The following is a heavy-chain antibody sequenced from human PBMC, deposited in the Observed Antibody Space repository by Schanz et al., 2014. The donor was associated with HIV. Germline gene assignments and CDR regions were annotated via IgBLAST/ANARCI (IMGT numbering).Heavy chain of an antibody. V-gene: IGHV3-23*01. D-gene: IGHD1-26*01. CDR1: EFPFSHNA. CDR2: VIGSGVRT. J-gene: IGHJ4*02. Sequence: EALLLESGGGLVQPGGSLRLSCRGSEFPFSHNAMTWVRQAPGRGLEWVSTVIGSGVRTIYADSVKGRFTISRDNSKNTLSLHMNSLRVEDTAVYYCAKAKGSYSATTFYFDFWGQGTLVTVSS. CDR3: AKAKGSYSATTFYFDF.